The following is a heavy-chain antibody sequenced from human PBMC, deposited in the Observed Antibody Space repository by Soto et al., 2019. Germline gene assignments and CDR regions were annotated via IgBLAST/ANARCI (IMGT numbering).Heavy chain of an antibody. CDR1: GGSISSSSYY. CDR3: ARDISEDQRYNNSPGYWFDP. CDR2: IYYSVST. J-gene: IGHJ5*02. D-gene: IGHD3-10*01. Sequence: SETLSLTCTVSGGSISSSSYYWGWIRQPPGKGLEWIRSIYYSVSTYYNPSLKSRVTISVDTSKNQFSLKLSSVTAADTAVYYCARDISEDQRYNNSPGYWFDPWGQGTLVTVSS. V-gene: IGHV4-39*07.